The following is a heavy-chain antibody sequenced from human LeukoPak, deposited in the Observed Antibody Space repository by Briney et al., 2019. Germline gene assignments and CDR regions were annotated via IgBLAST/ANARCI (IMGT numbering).Heavy chain of an antibody. V-gene: IGHV3-30*04. J-gene: IGHJ4*02. CDR1: GFTFSSYA. CDR2: ISYDGSNK. CDR3: AGDSLPYAESYFDY. Sequence: GRSLRLSCAASGFTFSSYAMHWVRQAPGKGLEWVAVISYDGSNKYYADSVKGRFTISRDNSKNTLYLQMNSLRAEDTAVYYCAGDSLPYAESYFDYWGQGTLVTVSS.